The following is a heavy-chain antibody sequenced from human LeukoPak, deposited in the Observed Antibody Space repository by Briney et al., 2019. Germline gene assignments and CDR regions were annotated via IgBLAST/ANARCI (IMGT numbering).Heavy chain of an antibody. CDR3: AKDTLRYFDWGGFQGGSYAFDI. J-gene: IGHJ3*02. CDR1: GFTFTTYW. CDR2: ISGSGGST. V-gene: IGHV3-23*01. D-gene: IGHD3-9*01. Sequence: GESLRLSCAASGFTFTTYWMSWVRQAPGKGLEWVSAISGSGGSTYYADSVKGRFTISRDNSKNTLYLQMNSLRAEDTAVYYCAKDTLRYFDWGGFQGGSYAFDIWGQGTMVTVSS.